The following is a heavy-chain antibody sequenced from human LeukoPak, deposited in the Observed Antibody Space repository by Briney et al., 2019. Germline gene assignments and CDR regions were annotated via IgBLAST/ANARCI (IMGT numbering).Heavy chain of an antibody. D-gene: IGHD2-21*02. V-gene: IGHV3-48*03. Sequence: AGGSLRLSCAASGFTFSSYEMNWVRQAPGKGLEWVSYISSSGSTIYYADSVKGRFTISRDNSKNTLYLQMNSLRAEDTAVYYCAKGYVPGQPLLLPGYWGQGTLVTVSS. CDR1: GFTFSSYE. CDR2: ISSSGSTI. J-gene: IGHJ4*02. CDR3: AKGYVPGQPLLLPGY.